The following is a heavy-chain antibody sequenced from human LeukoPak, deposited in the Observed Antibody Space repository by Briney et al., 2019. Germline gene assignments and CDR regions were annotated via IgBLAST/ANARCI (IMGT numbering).Heavy chain of an antibody. CDR1: GFTFSSYG. Sequence: PGRSLRLSCAASGFTFSSYGMPWVRQAPGKGLEWVAVISYDGSNKYYADSVKGRFTISRDNSKNTLYLQMNSLRAEDTAVYYCAKGYSYGFDYWGQGTLVTVSS. CDR2: ISYDGSNK. V-gene: IGHV3-30*18. D-gene: IGHD5-18*01. J-gene: IGHJ4*02. CDR3: AKGYSYGFDY.